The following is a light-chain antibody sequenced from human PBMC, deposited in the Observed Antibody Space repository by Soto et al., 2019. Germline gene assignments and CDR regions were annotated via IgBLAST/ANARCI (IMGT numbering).Light chain of an antibody. J-gene: IGKJ5*01. CDR1: QTVRNN. V-gene: IGKV3-15*01. Sequence: EFVLTQSPGTLSLSPGERATLSCRASQTVRNNYLAWYQHKPGQAPRLLIYGPSTRATGIPARFSGSGSGTEFTLTISSLQSEDFALYYCQQYNNWPRTFGQGTRLQIK. CDR3: QQYNNWPRT. CDR2: GPS.